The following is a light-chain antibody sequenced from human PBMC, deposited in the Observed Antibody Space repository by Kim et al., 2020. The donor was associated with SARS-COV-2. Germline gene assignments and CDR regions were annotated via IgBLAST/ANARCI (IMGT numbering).Light chain of an antibody. CDR1: QSVWRNY. CDR3: DLYCGSPWA. V-gene: IGKV3-20*01. Sequence: VVLTQSPGTLSLSPGEGATLSCRASQSVWRNYLAWYQQKVGQPPRLLIYGASTRATGIPDRFSATGSGTDFTLTVSRLEPEDFAVYYCDLYCGSPWACGKGTKL. J-gene: IGKJ1*01. CDR2: GAS.